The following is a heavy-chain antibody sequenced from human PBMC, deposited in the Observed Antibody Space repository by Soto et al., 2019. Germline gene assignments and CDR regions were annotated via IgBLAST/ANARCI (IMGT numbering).Heavy chain of an antibody. CDR2: LSASGSST. CDR3: ATLFSRGHVWGMYFYYGMDV. CDR1: GFPFGNYV. Sequence: EVQLLESGGGLVQPGGSLRLSCVASGFPFGNYVMSWVRQAPGKGLAWVASLSASGSSTFYADSVKGRFTISRDNSRNTLYLQINSLRAEDTAVYYCATLFSRGHVWGMYFYYGMDVWGQGTTVTVSS. J-gene: IGHJ6*02. D-gene: IGHD3-16*01. V-gene: IGHV3-23*01.